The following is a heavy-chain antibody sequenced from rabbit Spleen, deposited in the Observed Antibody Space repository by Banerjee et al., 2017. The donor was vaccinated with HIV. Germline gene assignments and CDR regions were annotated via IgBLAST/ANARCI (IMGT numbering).Heavy chain of an antibody. J-gene: IGHJ4*01. CDR2: IYPDGSGST. CDR1: GFSFSSSYY. CDR3: ARGSAAMTMVITGYYLNL. D-gene: IGHD2-1*01. Sequence: QSLEESGGEMVKPGASLTLTCTASGFSFSSSYYICWVRQAPGKGPEWIGCIYPDGSGSTAYASWAKGRFTISKTSSTTVTLQMTSLTAADTATYFCARGSAAMTMVITGYYLNLWGPGTLVTVS. V-gene: IGHV1S40*01.